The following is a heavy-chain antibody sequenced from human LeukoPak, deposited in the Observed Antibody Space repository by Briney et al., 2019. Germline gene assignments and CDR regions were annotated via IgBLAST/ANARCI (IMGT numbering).Heavy chain of an antibody. Sequence: GGSLRLSCAASGFTFSSYGMHWVRQAPGKGLEWVAVISYDGSNKYYADSVKGRFTISRDNSKNTLYLQMNSLRAEDTAVYYCARDLTTTNPDAFDIWGQGTMVTVSS. CDR3: ARDLTTTNPDAFDI. J-gene: IGHJ3*02. CDR1: GFTFSSYG. CDR2: ISYDGSNK. V-gene: IGHV3-30*03. D-gene: IGHD4/OR15-4a*01.